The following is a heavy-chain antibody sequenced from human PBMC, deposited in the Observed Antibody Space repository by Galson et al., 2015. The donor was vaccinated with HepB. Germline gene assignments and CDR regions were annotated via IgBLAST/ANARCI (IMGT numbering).Heavy chain of an antibody. CDR2: IGVGSGNT. CDR3: AAPRSGSYYKTTYYFYGMDV. V-gene: IGHV1-58*01. CDR1: GFTFTSSA. J-gene: IGHJ6*02. Sequence: SVKVSCKASGFTFTSSAVQWVRQARGQRLEWIGWIGVGSGNTNYAQKFQERITITRDMSTSTAYMELSSLRSEDTAVYYCAAPRSGSYYKTTYYFYGMDVWSQGPTVTVSS. D-gene: IGHD3-10*01.